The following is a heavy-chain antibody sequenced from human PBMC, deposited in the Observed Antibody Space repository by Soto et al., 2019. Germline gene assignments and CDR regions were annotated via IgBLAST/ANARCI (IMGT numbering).Heavy chain of an antibody. D-gene: IGHD2-15*01. CDR1: GGTFSSYA. Sequence: QVQLVQSGAEVKKPGSSVKVSCKASGGTFSSYAISWVRQAPGQGLGWMGGSIPIFGTANYAQKFQGRVTMAADESTSTAYMELSSLRSGDTGVYYCARESRSCGGGSCYFLPGIDYWGQGTLVTVSS. J-gene: IGHJ4*02. V-gene: IGHV1-69*12. CDR3: ARESRSCGGGSCYFLPGIDY. CDR2: SIPIFGTA.